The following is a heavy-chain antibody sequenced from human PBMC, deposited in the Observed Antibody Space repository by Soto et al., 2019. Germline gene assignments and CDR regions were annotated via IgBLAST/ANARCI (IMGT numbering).Heavy chain of an antibody. CDR2: ISAYNGNT. D-gene: IGHD3-10*01. Sequence: SLKAPGYTLASSGIRSVRQETGKGLEWMGWISAYNGNTNYAQKLQGRVTMTTDTSTSTAYMELRSLRSDDTAVYSCAMFTSGYYSYMDVWAKGPTVT. CDR3: AMFTSGYYSYMDV. V-gene: IGHV1-18*01. CDR1: GYTLASSG. J-gene: IGHJ6*03.